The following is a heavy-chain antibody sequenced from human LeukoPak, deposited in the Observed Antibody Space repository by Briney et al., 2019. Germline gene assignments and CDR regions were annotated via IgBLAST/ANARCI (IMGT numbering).Heavy chain of an antibody. CDR1: GGSISSYY. CDR2: IYYSGST. Sequence: SETLSLTCTVSGGSISSYYWSWIRQPPGKGLEWIGYIYYSGSTNYNPSLKSRVTMSVDTSKNQFSLKLSSVTAADTAVYYCARAALAFMSYYFDYWGQGTLVTVSS. J-gene: IGHJ4*02. CDR3: ARAALAFMSYYFDY. V-gene: IGHV4-59*12. D-gene: IGHD3-10*01.